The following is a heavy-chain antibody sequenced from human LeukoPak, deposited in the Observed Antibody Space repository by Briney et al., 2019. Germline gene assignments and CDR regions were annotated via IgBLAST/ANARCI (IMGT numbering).Heavy chain of an antibody. J-gene: IGHJ5*02. Sequence: ASVKVSCKASGGTFSSYAISWVRQAPGQGLEWMGGIIPIFGTANYAQKFQGRVTITADESTSTAYMELSSLRSEDTAVYYCASRHGNSGSNNWFDPWGQGTLVTVSS. CDR2: IIPIFGTA. CDR1: GGTFSSYA. D-gene: IGHD1-26*01. V-gene: IGHV1-69*01. CDR3: ASRHGNSGSNNWFDP.